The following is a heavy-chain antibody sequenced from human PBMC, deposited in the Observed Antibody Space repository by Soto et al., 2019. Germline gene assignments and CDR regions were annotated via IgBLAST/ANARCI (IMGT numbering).Heavy chain of an antibody. CDR3: ARGPLTMVRGVPYYYYGMDV. V-gene: IGHV1-2*02. CDR1: GYTFTGYY. CDR2: INPNSGGT. D-gene: IGHD3-10*01. Sequence: ASVKVSCKASGYTFTGYYMHWVRQAPGQGLEWMGWINPNSGGTNYAQKFQGRVTMTRDTSISTAYMELSRLRSDDTAVYYCARGPLTMVRGVPYYYYGMDVWGQGTTVTVSS. J-gene: IGHJ6*02.